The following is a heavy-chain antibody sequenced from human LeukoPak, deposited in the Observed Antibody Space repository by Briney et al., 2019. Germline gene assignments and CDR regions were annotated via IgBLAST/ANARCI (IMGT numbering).Heavy chain of an antibody. CDR2: ISWDGGST. CDR3: EKDKEYSCFGPILRGYYYGMDV. D-gene: IGHD5-12*01. CDR1: GFTFDDYA. Sequence: PGGSLRLSCAACGFTFDDYAMHWVRQAPGKGVEWVSLISWDGGSTYYADSVTGRFTISRHNSRHTLYMQMNSLGAEETALYYCEKDKEYSCFGPILRGYYYGMDVWGKGTTVTVSS. J-gene: IGHJ6*04. V-gene: IGHV3-43D*03.